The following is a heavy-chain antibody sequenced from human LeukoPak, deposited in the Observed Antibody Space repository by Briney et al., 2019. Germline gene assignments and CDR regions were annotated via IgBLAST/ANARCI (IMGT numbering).Heavy chain of an antibody. V-gene: IGHV1-2*06. J-gene: IGHJ4*02. CDR2: INPNSGGT. CDR3: AREGDVLRFLEWPFDY. Sequence: ASVKVSCKASGGTFSSYTISWVRQAPGQGLEWMGRINPNSGGTNYAQKFRGRVTMTRDTSISTAYMELSRLRSDDTAVYYCAREGDVLRFLEWPFDYWGQGTLVTVSS. CDR1: GGTFSSYT. D-gene: IGHD3-3*01.